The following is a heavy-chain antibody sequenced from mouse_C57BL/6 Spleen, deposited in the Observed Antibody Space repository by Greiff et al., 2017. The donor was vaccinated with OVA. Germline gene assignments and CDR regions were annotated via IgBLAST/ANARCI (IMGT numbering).Heavy chain of an antibody. V-gene: IGHV1-61*01. J-gene: IGHJ1*03. CDR3: ANWYFDV. CDR1: GYTFTSYW. CDR2: IYPSDSAT. Sequence: VQLQQPGAELVRPGSSVQLSCKASGYTFTSYWMDWVKQRTGQGLEWIGNIYPSDSATHDNQKFTDKATLTVDKASSTAYMQLSSMTSEDSAVYYCANWYFDVWGTGTTVTVAS.